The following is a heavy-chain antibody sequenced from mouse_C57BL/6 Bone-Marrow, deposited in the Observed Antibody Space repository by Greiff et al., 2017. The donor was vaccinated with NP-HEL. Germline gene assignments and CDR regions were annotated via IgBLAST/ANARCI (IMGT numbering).Heavy chain of an antibody. CDR1: GYTFTTYP. J-gene: IGHJ4*01. CDR2: FHPYNDDT. D-gene: IGHD1-1*01. Sequence: QVQLQQSGAELVKPGASVKMSCKASGYTFTTYPIEWMKQNHGKSLEWIGNFHPYNDDTKYNEKFKGKATLTVEKSSSTVYLELSRLTSDDSAVYYCARGRYYYGSSLDYAMDYWGQGTSVTVSS. V-gene: IGHV1-47*01. CDR3: ARGRYYYGSSLDYAMDY.